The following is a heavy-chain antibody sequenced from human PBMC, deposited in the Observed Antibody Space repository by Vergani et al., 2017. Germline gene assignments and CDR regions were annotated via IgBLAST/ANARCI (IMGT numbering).Heavy chain of an antibody. V-gene: IGHV3-48*03. CDR1: GFTFSSYE. CDR2: ISSSGSTI. CDR3: ARNSFRHYGDFDY. J-gene: IGHJ4*01. D-gene: IGHD4-17*01. Sequence: EVQLVESGGGLVQPGGSLRLSCAASGFTFSSYEMNWVRQAPGKGLEGVSYISSSGSTIYYADSVKGRFTISRDNAKNSLYLQMNSLRAEDTAVYYCARNSFRHYGDFDYWGHGTLVTVSS.